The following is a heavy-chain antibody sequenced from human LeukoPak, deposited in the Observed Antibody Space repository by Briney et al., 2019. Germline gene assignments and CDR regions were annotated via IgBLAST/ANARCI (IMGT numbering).Heavy chain of an antibody. V-gene: IGHV3-48*03. CDR3: ARTGDYYGSGSEKYYFDS. J-gene: IGHJ4*02. D-gene: IGHD3-10*01. CDR1: GFTFSSYE. CDR2: IRSSGRTI. Sequence: GGSLRLSCAASGFTFSSYEMNWVRQAPGKGLEWVSYIRSSGRTIYYADSVKGRFTISRDNAKNSLYLQMNSLRAEDTAVYYCARTGDYYGSGSEKYYFDSWGQGTLVTVSS.